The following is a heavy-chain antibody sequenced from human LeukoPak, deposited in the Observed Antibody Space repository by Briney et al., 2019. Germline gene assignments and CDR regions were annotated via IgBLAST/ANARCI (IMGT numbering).Heavy chain of an antibody. V-gene: IGHV3-23*01. CDR3: ARDSFVLGSDY. D-gene: IGHD3-16*01. CDR1: GFTFTNYA. CDR2: ISGRGDSA. Sequence: GGSLRLSCAASGFTFTNYATNWVRQAPGKGLEWVSAISGRGDSAYYADSVKGRFTISRDNAKNSLYLQMNSLRAEDTAVYYCARDSFVLGSDYWGQGTLVTVSS. J-gene: IGHJ4*02.